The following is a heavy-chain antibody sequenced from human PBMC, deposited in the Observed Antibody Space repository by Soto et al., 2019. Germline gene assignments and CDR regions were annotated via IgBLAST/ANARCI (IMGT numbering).Heavy chain of an antibody. V-gene: IGHV3-66*01. Sequence: EVQLVESGGGLVQPGGSLRLSCAASGFTVSSNYMSWVRQAPGKGLEWVSVIYSGGSTYYADSVKGRFTISRDNSKNTLYRQMNSLRAEDTAVYYCAREGPKFGGSGSYVDYWGQGTLVTVSS. CDR2: IYSGGST. D-gene: IGHD3-10*01. CDR3: AREGPKFGGSGSYVDY. J-gene: IGHJ4*02. CDR1: GFTVSSNY.